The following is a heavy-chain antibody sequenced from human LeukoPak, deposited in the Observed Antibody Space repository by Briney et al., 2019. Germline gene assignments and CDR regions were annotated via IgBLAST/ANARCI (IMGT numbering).Heavy chain of an antibody. CDR3: ARGSHQLWLLDY. CDR1: GFTLDNYN. V-gene: IGHV3-21*01. CDR2: IRSYSSYI. Sequence: GGSLRLSCAASGFTLDNYNFNWVRQAPGKGLEWVASIRSYSSYIHYADSVKGRFTISRDDAKKSLYLQMDSLRAEDTAIYYCARGSHQLWLLDYWGQGTLVTVSS. D-gene: IGHD5-18*01. J-gene: IGHJ4*02.